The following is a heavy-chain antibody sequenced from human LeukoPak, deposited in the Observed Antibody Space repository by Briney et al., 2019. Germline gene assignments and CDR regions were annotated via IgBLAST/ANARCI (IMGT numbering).Heavy chain of an antibody. V-gene: IGHV4-59*08. CDR3: AGYYDFWSGYLSEEYYYYYGMDV. Sequence: PSETLSLTCTVSGGSISSYYWSWIRQPPGKGLEWIGYIYYSGSTNYNPSLKSRVTISVDTSKNQFSLKLSSVTAADTAVYYCAGYYDFWSGYLSEEYYYYYGMDVWGQGTTVTVSS. CDR1: GGSISSYY. CDR2: IYYSGST. D-gene: IGHD3-3*01. J-gene: IGHJ6*02.